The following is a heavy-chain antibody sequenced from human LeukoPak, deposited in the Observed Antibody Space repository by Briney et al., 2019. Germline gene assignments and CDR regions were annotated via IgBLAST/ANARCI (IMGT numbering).Heavy chain of an antibody. D-gene: IGHD5-18*01. CDR2: ISDDGSNE. V-gene: IGHV3-30*18. CDR1: GFTFSSYG. Sequence: GGSLRLSCAASGFTFSSYGMHWVRQAPGKGLEWVAVISDDGSNEHYADPVKGRFTISRDSSKNTLDLQMNSLRAEDTAVYYCAKDCRQRYSYGPHYYYYYGMDVWGQGTTVTVSS. J-gene: IGHJ6*02. CDR3: AKDCRQRYSYGPHYYYYYGMDV.